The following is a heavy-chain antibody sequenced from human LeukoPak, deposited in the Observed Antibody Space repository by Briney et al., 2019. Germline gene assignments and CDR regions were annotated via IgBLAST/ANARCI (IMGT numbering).Heavy chain of an antibody. V-gene: IGHV4-4*09. J-gene: IGHJ6*03. D-gene: IGHD6-6*01. CDR3: ARRAEYSSSYYYYYYMDV. Sequence: SETLSLTCTVSGGSISSYYWSWIRQPPGKGLEWIGYIYTSGSTNYNPSLKSRVTISVDMSKNQFSLKLSSVTAADTAVYYCARRAEYSSSYYYYYYMDVWGKGTTVTVSS. CDR2: IYTSGST. CDR1: GGSISSYY.